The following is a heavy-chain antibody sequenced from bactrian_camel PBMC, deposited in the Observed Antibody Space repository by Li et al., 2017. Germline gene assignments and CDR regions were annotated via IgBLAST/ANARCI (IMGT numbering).Heavy chain of an antibody. V-gene: IGHV3S56*01. CDR1: GVTVGDSG. CDR2: ISRDGTI. Sequence: HVQLVESGGGPVQCGGPLRFSCEVSGVTVGDSGMGWYRQAPGNECPLVSSISRDGTIWYADSVKGRFTISHDNAKDTLYLQMNDLKIEDTAVYTCTAQRELEWGQCSVSWPNTYRGQGTQVTVS. J-gene: IGHJ4*01. CDR3: TAQRELEWGQCSVSWPNTY. D-gene: IGHD1*01.